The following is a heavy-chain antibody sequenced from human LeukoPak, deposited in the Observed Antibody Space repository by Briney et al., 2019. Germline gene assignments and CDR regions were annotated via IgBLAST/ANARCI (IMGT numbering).Heavy chain of an antibody. J-gene: IGHJ4*02. D-gene: IGHD4-23*01. CDR2: ISAYKGDT. Sequence: ASVKVSCKASGYTLTGYYMHWVRQAPGQGFEWMGWISAYKGDTIYAQKFQGRVTMTTDTSTTTAYMELRSLRSEDTAVYYCAKDFLPVGTPSNYFDYWGQGTLVTVSS. CDR1: GYTLTGYY. V-gene: IGHV1-18*04. CDR3: AKDFLPVGTPSNYFDY.